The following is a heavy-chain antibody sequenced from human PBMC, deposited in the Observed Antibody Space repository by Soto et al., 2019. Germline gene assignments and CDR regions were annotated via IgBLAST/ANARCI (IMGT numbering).Heavy chain of an antibody. D-gene: IGHD3-22*01. CDR1: GFTISSYA. CDR3: AKDHTVVIRDAFDI. V-gene: IGHV3-23*01. Sequence: EVQILESAGGLVQPGGSLRLSCAASGFTISSYAMYWVRQAPGKGLAWVSGISDSGTGTYYADSVKGRFTISRDNSKNTVYLQMKSLRAEDTAVYYCAKDHTVVIRDAFDIWGQGTMVNVSS. CDR2: ISDSGTGT. J-gene: IGHJ3*02.